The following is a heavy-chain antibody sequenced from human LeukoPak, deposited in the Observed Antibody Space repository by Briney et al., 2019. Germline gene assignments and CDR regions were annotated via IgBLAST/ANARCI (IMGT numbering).Heavy chain of an antibody. CDR2: IYHSGST. CDR1: GGSISSGGYS. D-gene: IGHD3-10*01. V-gene: IGHV4-30-2*01. Sequence: PSQTLSLTCAVSGGSISSGGYSWSWIRQPPGKGLEWIEYIYHSGSTYYNPSLKSRVTISVDRSKNQFSLKLSSVTAADTAVYYCARGGYYGSGSYYPNWFDPWGQGTLVTVSS. J-gene: IGHJ5*02. CDR3: ARGGYYGSGSYYPNWFDP.